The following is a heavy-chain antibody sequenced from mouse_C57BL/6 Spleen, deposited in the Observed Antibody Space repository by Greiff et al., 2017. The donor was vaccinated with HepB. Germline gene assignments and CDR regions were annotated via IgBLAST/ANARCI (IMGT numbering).Heavy chain of an antibody. CDR3: ARSNYLYAMDY. Sequence: EVQLVESGGGLVKPGGSLKLSCAASGFTFSDYGMHWVRQAPEKGLEWVAYISSGSSTIYYADTVKGRFTISRDNAKNTLFLQMTSLRSEDTAMYYCARSNYLYAMDYWGQGTSVTVSS. V-gene: IGHV5-17*01. J-gene: IGHJ4*01. CDR1: GFTFSDYG. D-gene: IGHD5-5*01. CDR2: ISSGSSTI.